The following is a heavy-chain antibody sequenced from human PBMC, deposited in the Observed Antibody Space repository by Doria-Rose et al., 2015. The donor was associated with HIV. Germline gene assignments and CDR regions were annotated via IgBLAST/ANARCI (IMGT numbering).Heavy chain of an antibody. D-gene: IGHD6-13*01. V-gene: IGHV2-26*01. CDR1: GVSLSSPGMG. CDR3: ARIKSSRWYHKYYFDF. CDR2: IFSDDET. Sequence: QVTLKESGPVLVKPTETLTLTCTVSGVSLSSPGMGVSWIRQPPGKALEWLANIFSDDETSYKTSLKSRPTISRGTSKSQVVLTMTDMDPVDTATYYCARIKSSRWYHKYYFDFWGQGTLVIVSA. J-gene: IGHJ4*02.